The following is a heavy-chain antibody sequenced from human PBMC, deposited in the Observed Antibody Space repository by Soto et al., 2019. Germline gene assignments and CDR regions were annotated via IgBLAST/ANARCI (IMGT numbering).Heavy chain of an antibody. D-gene: IGHD3-22*01. CDR1: GFTFSSYA. V-gene: IGHV3-23*01. Sequence: EVQLLESGGGLVQPGGSLRLSCAASGFTFSSYAMSWVRQAPGKGLEWVSAISGSGGSTYYADSVKGRFTISRDDSKNTVYLQVNSLKTEDTAVYYCAFNYDSTVIRAFDMWGQGTMVTVSS. CDR2: ISGSGGST. CDR3: AFNYDSTVIRAFDM. J-gene: IGHJ3*02.